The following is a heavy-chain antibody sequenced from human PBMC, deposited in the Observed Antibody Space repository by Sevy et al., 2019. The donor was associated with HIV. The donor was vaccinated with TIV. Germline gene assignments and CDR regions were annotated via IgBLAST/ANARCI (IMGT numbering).Heavy chain of an antibody. D-gene: IGHD3-22*01. J-gene: IGHJ3*02. V-gene: IGHV3-30-3*01. CDR2: ISYDGSNK. CDR3: ARGSDYYYDSIDAFDI. CDR1: GFTFSSYA. Sequence: GGSLRLSCAASGFTFSSYAMHWVRQAPGKGLEWVAVISYDGSNKYYADSVKGRFTISRDNSKNTLYLQMNSLRAEDTAVYYCARGSDYYYDSIDAFDIWGQGTMVTVSS.